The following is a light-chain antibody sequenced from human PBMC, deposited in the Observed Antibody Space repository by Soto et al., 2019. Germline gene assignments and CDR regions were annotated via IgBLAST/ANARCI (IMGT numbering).Light chain of an antibody. Sequence: EIVFTQSPCTLSRCPWEIATLSCRASQSVSNNYLAWYQQKPGQAPRLLIYGASNRATGIPDRFSGSGSGTDFTLTISRLEPEDFAVYYCQHYDNSPPSVTFGPGTKVDIK. CDR2: GAS. CDR3: QHYDNSPPSVT. CDR1: QSVSNNY. J-gene: IGKJ3*01. V-gene: IGKV3-20*01.